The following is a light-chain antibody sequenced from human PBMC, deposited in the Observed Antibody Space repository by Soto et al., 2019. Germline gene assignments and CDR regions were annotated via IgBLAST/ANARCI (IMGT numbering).Light chain of an antibody. V-gene: IGKV3-11*01. J-gene: IGKJ3*01. Sequence: EIVLTQSPATLSLSPGERATLSCRATQSVSSYLAWYQQKPGQAPRLLIYDASNRATGIPARFSGSGSGTDITLTISSLVPEDFAFYYCQQRSNWPPFTFGPGTKVDIK. CDR2: DAS. CDR1: QSVSSY. CDR3: QQRSNWPPFT.